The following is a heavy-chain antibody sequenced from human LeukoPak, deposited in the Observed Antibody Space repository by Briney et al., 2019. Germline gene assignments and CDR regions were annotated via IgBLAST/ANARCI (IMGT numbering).Heavy chain of an antibody. Sequence: QTGGSLRLSCAASGFTFSSYGMHWVRQAPGKGLEWVAFIRYDGSNKYYADSVKGRFTISRDNSKNTLYLQMNSLRAEDTAVYYCARFRFGYYDSSAPRWGQGTLVTVSS. V-gene: IGHV3-30*02. D-gene: IGHD3-22*01. CDR2: IRYDGSNK. CDR3: ARFRFGYYDSSAPR. CDR1: GFTFSSYG. J-gene: IGHJ4*02.